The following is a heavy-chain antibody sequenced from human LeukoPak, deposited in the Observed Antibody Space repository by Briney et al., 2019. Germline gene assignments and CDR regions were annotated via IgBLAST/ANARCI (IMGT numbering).Heavy chain of an antibody. CDR1: GYSFTSYW. Sequence: KPGESLTLSCKGSGYSFTSYWIGWVRQMPGKGLEWMGIIYPGDSDTRYSPSFQGQVTISADKSISTAYLQWSSLKASDTAMYYCARLYYGSGSYSWYYYYYMDVWGKGTTVTVSS. V-gene: IGHV5-51*01. CDR3: ARLYYGSGSYSWYYYYYMDV. J-gene: IGHJ6*03. CDR2: IYPGDSDT. D-gene: IGHD3-10*01.